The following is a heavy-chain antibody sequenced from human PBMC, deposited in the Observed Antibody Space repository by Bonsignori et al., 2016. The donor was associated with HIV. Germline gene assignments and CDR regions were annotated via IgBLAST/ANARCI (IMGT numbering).Heavy chain of an antibody. V-gene: IGHV3-21*01. Sequence: WIRQPPGKGLEWASSISSSSSYIYYADSVKGRFTISRDNAKNSLYLQMNSLRAEDTAVYYCARARALRFLEWSLRGEYFQHWGQGTLVTVLL. J-gene: IGHJ1*01. CDR3: ARARALRFLEWSLRGEYFQH. D-gene: IGHD3-3*01. CDR2: ISSSSSYI.